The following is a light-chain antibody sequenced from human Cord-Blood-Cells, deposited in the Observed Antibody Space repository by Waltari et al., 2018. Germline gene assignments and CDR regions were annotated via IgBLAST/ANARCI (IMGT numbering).Light chain of an antibody. CDR1: SRDVGCYNY. Sequence: QSALTQPATVSGSPGQANTLSRTGTSRDVGCYNYVFSFQQQPGNSPKLMIYEFSNRPSGVSNRFSGSKSGNTASLTISGLQAEDEADYYCSSYTSSSTLVVFGGGTKLTVL. V-gene: IGLV2-14*01. J-gene: IGLJ2*01. CDR3: SSYTSSSTLVV. CDR2: EFS.